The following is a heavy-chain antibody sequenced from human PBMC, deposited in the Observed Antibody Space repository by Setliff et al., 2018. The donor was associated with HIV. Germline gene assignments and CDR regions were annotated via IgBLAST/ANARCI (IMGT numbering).Heavy chain of an antibody. J-gene: IGHJ4*02. D-gene: IGHD4-17*01. Sequence: GGSLRLSCATSGFTFSDSAMHWVRQASGKGLEWVGRIRSIANSHATTYAASVKGRFTISRDDSKNTAYLQMDRLRTEDTAVYYCTRHETTAYWGQGTLVTVPQ. V-gene: IGHV3-73*01. CDR1: GFTFSDSA. CDR2: IRSIANSHAT. CDR3: TRHETTAY.